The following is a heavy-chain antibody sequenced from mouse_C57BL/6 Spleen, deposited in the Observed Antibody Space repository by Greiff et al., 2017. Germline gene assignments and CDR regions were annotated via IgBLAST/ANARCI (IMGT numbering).Heavy chain of an antibody. D-gene: IGHD1-1*01. J-gene: IGHJ3*01. Sequence: QVQLQQPGAELVKPGASVKLSCKASGYTFTSYWMHWVKQRPGQGLEWIGMIHPNSGSTNYNEKFKSKATLTVDKSSSTAYVQLSSLTSEDSAVYYCARYYYGSSYVAYWGQGTLVTVSA. CDR1: GYTFTSYW. CDR3: ARYYYGSSYVAY. V-gene: IGHV1-64*01. CDR2: IHPNSGST.